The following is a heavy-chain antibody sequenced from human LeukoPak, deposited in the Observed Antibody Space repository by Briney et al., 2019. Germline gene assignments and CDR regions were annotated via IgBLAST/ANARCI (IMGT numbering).Heavy chain of an antibody. D-gene: IGHD2-2*01. Sequence: GASVKVSCKASGYTFTTYDINWVRQATGQGLEWIGWMNPNSGHTGYAQKFQGRVTITRDTSISTAYMELSSLRSEDTAVYYCARGRSSTSRYYYYYYMDVWGKGTTVTVSS. CDR1: GYTFTTYD. V-gene: IGHV1-8*03. CDR3: ARGRSSTSRYYYYYYMDV. CDR2: MNPNSGHT. J-gene: IGHJ6*03.